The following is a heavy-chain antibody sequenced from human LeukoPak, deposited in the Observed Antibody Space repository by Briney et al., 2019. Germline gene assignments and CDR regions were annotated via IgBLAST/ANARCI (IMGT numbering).Heavy chain of an antibody. D-gene: IGHD2-21*02. CDR1: GFTFSSYG. CDR3: AKDHRAYCGGDCVDFDY. V-gene: IGHV3-30*02. Sequence: PGGSLRLSCAASGFTFSSYGMHWVRQAPGKGLEWVAFIRYDGSNKYYADSVKDRFTISRDNSKNTLYLQMNSLRAEDTAVYYCAKDHRAYCGGDCVDFDYWGQGTLVTVSS. CDR2: IRYDGSNK. J-gene: IGHJ4*02.